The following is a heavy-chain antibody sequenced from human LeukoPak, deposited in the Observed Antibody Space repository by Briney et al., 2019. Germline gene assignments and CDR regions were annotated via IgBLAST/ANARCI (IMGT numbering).Heavy chain of an antibody. Sequence: GGSLRLSCAASGFTFSNAWMNWVRQAPGKGLEWVGCIKSKTDGGTTDYAAPVKGRFTISRDDSKNTLYLQMNSLKTEDTAVYYCTTENFYYGDYEEVYWGQGTLVTVSS. CDR1: GFTFSNAW. J-gene: IGHJ4*02. D-gene: IGHD4-17*01. CDR3: TTENFYYGDYEEVY. CDR2: IKSKTDGGTT. V-gene: IGHV3-15*07.